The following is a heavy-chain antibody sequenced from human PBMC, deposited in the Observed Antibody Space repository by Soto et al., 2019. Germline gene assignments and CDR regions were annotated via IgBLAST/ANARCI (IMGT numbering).Heavy chain of an antibody. V-gene: IGHV4-59*12. CDR2: INHSGST. J-gene: IGHJ6*02. CDR1: GGSISSYY. Sequence: PSETLSLTCTVSGGSISSYYWSWIRQPPGKGLEWIGYINHSGSTNYNPSLKSRVTISVDTSKNQFSLKLSSVTAADTAVYYCARGFYGSGSYYSRRANYYYGMDVWGQGTTVTVSS. D-gene: IGHD3-10*01. CDR3: ARGFYGSGSYYSRRANYYYGMDV.